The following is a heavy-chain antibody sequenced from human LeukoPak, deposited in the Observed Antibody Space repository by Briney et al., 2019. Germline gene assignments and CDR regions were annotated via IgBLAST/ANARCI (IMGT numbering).Heavy chain of an antibody. J-gene: IGHJ6*02. CDR1: GFTFSTYG. D-gene: IGHD2-21*02. Sequence: GGSLRLSCEASGFTFSTYGMHWVRQAPGKGLEWVAFIWYDGSHKDYADSVKGRFTISRDNSKNTLSLQLNSLRAEDTAVYYCVRRLCIYSACSGNYYGLDVWGQGTTVTVSS. CDR2: IWYDGSHK. CDR3: VRRLCIYSACSGNYYGLDV. V-gene: IGHV3-33*01.